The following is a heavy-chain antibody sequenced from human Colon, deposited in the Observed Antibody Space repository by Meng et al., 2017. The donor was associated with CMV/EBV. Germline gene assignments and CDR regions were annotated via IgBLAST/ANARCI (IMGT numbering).Heavy chain of an antibody. V-gene: IGHV3-30-3*01. J-gene: IGHJ6*02. D-gene: IGHD6-6*01. Sequence: GESLKISCAASGFTFSNYAMHWVRQAPGKGLEWVAVITDDGYNKYYADSVEGRSTISRDSSKNTMSLQVSSLTTEDTAVYYCARSLRAYSTSANYFYNGLDVWGQGTAVTVSS. CDR3: ARSLRAYSTSANYFYNGLDV. CDR1: GFTFSNYA. CDR2: ITDDGYNK.